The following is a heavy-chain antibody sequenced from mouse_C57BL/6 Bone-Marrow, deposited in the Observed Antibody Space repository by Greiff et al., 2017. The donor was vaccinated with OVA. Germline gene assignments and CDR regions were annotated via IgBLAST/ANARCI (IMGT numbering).Heavy chain of an antibody. CDR2: IYPGGGYT. J-gene: IGHJ2*01. CDR1: GYTFTNYW. D-gene: IGHD1-1*01. Sequence: VQLVESGAELVRPGTSVKMSCKASGYTFTNYWIGWAKQRPGHGLEWIGDIYPGGGYTNYNEKFKGKATLTADKSSSTAYMQFSGLTSEDSAIYYCARRDYYGSSWDYFDYWGQGTTLTVSS. CDR3: ARRDYYGSSWDYFDY. V-gene: IGHV1-63*01.